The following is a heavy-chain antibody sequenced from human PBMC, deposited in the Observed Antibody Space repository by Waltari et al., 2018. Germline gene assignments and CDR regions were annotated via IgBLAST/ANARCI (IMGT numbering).Heavy chain of an antibody. CDR1: GLNIHINY. V-gene: IGHV3-66*01. J-gene: IGHJ6*02. D-gene: IGHD3-3*01. Sequence: EEQLVEAGGGLVQPGGSLRLPCAVSGLNIHINYMSWVRQAPGKGLEWVSVIYSGGNTYYADSVKGRFIISRDTSKNTLYLQMNSLRAEDTAIYYCARDHHVLRFSYGLDVWGQGTTVTVSS. CDR3: ARDHHVLRFSYGLDV. CDR2: IYSGGNT.